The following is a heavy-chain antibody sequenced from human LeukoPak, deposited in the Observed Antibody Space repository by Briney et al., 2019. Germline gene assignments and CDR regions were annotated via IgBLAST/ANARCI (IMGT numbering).Heavy chain of an antibody. D-gene: IGHD6-13*01. J-gene: IGHJ6*03. Sequence: GASVKVSCKASGYTFTGYYIHWVRQAPGQGLEWMGWINPNTGYTKYVPKFQGRVTISRDTSIGTTYLELSSLRSEDTAVYYCARSGIAAAGTSYYYYYMDVWGKGTTVTISS. CDR3: ARSGIAAAGTSYYYYYMDV. CDR1: GYTFTGYY. CDR2: INPNTGYT. V-gene: IGHV1-2*02.